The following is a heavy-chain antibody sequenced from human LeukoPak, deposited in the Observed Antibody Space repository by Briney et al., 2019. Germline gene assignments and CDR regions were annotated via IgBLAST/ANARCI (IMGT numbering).Heavy chain of an antibody. CDR1: GFTVSSNY. J-gene: IGHJ4*02. V-gene: IGHV3-53*01. CDR3: VRDFVSRSWMGY. Sequence: GGSLRLSCAASGFTVSSNYMSWVRQAPGKGLEWVSVIYSGGSTYYADSVKGRFNISRDNSKNTLYLQMNRLTVEDTAVYYCVRDFVSRSWMGYWGQGNLVTVSS. CDR2: IYSGGST. D-gene: IGHD6-13*01.